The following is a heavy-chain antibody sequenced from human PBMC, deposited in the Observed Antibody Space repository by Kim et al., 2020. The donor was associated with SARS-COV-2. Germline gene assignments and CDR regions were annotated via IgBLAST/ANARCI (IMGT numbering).Heavy chain of an antibody. CDR1: GGSISSGDYY. V-gene: IGHV4-30-4*01. J-gene: IGHJ4*02. Sequence: SQTLSLTCTVSGGSISSGDYYWSWLRQPPGKGLEWIGYIYYSGSTYYNPSLKSRVTISVDTSKNQFSLKLSSVTAADTAVYYCARARATSITIFGVVIVHNFDYWGQGTLVTVSS. D-gene: IGHD3-3*01. CDR3: ARARATSITIFGVVIVHNFDY. CDR2: IYYSGST.